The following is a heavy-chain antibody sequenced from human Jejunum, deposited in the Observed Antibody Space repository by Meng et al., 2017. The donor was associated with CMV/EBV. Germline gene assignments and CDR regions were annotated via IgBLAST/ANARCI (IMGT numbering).Heavy chain of an antibody. V-gene: IGHV1-18*01. CDR2: ISAYNGNT. CDR3: ARVEVGITSGDY. Sequence: QVQLVESGGDVEKPGASGKVSCKASGYTFTNYGITWVRQAPGQGLEWMGWISAYNGNTNYAQTLRGRLTMTTDTSTSTAYMELRSLRSDDTAVYYCARVEVGITSGDYWGQGTLVTVSS. J-gene: IGHJ4*02. CDR1: GYTFTNYG. D-gene: IGHD1-26*01.